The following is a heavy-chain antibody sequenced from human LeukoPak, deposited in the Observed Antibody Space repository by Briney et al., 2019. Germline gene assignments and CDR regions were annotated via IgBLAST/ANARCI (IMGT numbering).Heavy chain of an antibody. V-gene: IGHV3-30*02. J-gene: IGHJ4*02. CDR1: GFTFSSYG. CDR3: AKDGGSTMVRVVIIKVGYYFDY. D-gene: IGHD3-10*01. Sequence: GGSPRLSCAASGFTFSSYGMHWVRQALGKGLEWVAFIRYDGSNKYYADSVKGRFTISRDNAKNSLYLQMNSLRAEDTAVYYCAKDGGSTMVRVVIIKVGYYFDYWGQGTLVTVSS. CDR2: IRYDGSNK.